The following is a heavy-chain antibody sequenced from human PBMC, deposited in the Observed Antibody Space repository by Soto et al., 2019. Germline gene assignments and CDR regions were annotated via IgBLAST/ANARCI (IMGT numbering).Heavy chain of an antibody. V-gene: IGHV4-34*01. D-gene: IGHD6-13*01. CDR1: GGSFSGYY. CDR2: INHSGST. Sequence: PSETLSLTCAVYGGSFSGYYWSWIRQPPGKGLEWIGEINHSGSTNYNPSLKSRVTISVDTSKNQFSLKLSSVTAADTAVYYCARGPFIAAAGTAVYYYYYYMDVWGKGTTVTSP. J-gene: IGHJ6*03. CDR3: ARGPFIAAAGTAVYYYYYYMDV.